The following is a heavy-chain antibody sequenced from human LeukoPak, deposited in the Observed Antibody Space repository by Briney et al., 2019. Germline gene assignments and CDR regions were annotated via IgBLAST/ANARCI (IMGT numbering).Heavy chain of an antibody. CDR1: GGSISSYY. Sequence: SETLSLTCTVSGGSISSYYWSWIRQPPGKGLEWIGSIYYSGSTYYNPSLKSRVTISVDTSKNQFSLKLSSVTAADTAVYYCAKISGYSTSWTPDYWGQGTLVTVSS. D-gene: IGHD6-13*01. J-gene: IGHJ4*02. CDR3: AKISGYSTSWTPDY. V-gene: IGHV4-39*07. CDR2: IYYSGST.